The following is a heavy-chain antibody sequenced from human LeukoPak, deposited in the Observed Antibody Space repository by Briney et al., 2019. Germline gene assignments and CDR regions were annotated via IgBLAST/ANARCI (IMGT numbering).Heavy chain of an antibody. CDR3: AKTTAVSGSFYFES. J-gene: IGHJ4*02. CDR1: GFTFSSYE. CDR2: ISSTSGYI. Sequence: PGGSLRLSCAASGFTFSSYEMNWVRQAPGKGLEWVSSISSTSGYIYYADSVKGRFTVSRDNAKNSLFLQMNSLRAEDTAVYYCAKTTAVSGSFYFESWGQGTLVTVSS. D-gene: IGHD6-19*01. V-gene: IGHV3-21*04.